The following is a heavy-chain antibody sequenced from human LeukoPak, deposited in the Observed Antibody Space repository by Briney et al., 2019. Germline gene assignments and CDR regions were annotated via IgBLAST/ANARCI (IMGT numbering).Heavy chain of an antibody. V-gene: IGHV3-30-3*01. J-gene: IGHJ4*02. CDR1: GFPFSRYA. CDR2: MSFDGSK. CDR3: ARDWSHDY. Sequence: GGSLRLSCVGSGFPFSRYALHWIRQAPGKGLQWMAVMSFDGSKHYADSAKGRFTISRDNSRNTLYLQIDDLRPEDTAMFFCARDWSHDYWGQGTLVAVSS. D-gene: IGHD3-3*01.